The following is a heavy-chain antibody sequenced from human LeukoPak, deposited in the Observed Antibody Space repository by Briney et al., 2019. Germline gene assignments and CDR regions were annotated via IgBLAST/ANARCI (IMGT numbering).Heavy chain of an antibody. D-gene: IGHD1-7*01. J-gene: IGHJ6*04. CDR3: AKTTNWNYGV. Sequence: GGSLRLSCAASGFTFSSSAMSWVRQAPGKGLEWVSTISGSGGSTYYADSVEGRFTISRDNSKNTLYLQMTSLRAEDTAVYYCAKTTNWNYGVWGKGTTVTVSS. CDR1: GFTFSSSA. V-gene: IGHV3-23*01. CDR2: ISGSGGST.